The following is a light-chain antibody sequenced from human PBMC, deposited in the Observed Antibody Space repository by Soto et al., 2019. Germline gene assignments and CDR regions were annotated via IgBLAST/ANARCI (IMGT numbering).Light chain of an antibody. CDR1: QSVSIN. Sequence: EIVMTQSPATLSVSPGERATLSCRASQSVSINLAWYQQKPGQAPRLLIYGASTRATGIPARFSGSGSGTEFTLTISSLQSEDFAVYYCQQYNNWPPWAFGQGTKEDIK. J-gene: IGKJ1*01. CDR3: QQYNNWPPWA. V-gene: IGKV3-15*01. CDR2: GAS.